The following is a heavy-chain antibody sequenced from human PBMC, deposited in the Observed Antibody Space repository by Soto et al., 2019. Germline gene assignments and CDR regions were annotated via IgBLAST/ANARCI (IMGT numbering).Heavy chain of an antibody. CDR3: ARERPPNYSSSSPYFDY. CDR2: IWYDGSNK. J-gene: IGHJ4*02. Sequence: PGGSLRLSCAASGFTFSSYGMHWVRQAPGKGLEWVAVIWYDGSNKYYADSVKGRFTISRDNSKNTLYLQMNSLRAEDTAVYYCARERPPNYSSSSPYFDYWGQGTLVTVSS. CDR1: GFTFSSYG. D-gene: IGHD6-6*01. V-gene: IGHV3-33*01.